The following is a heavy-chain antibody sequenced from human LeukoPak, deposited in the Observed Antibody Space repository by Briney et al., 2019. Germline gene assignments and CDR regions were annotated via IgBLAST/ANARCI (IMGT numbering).Heavy chain of an antibody. CDR2: ISLSGTTT. D-gene: IGHD3-10*01. CDR3: AKMIWGFGTSPLDY. CDR1: GFTFSGSA. Sequence: GGSLRLSCAASGFTFSGSAMHWVRQAPGKGLEWVSIISLSGTTTHYADSVKGRFTISRDNSKNTLYLQMNSLRAEDTAVFYCAKMIWGFGTSPLDYWGQGTLVTVSS. V-gene: IGHV3-23*01. J-gene: IGHJ4*02.